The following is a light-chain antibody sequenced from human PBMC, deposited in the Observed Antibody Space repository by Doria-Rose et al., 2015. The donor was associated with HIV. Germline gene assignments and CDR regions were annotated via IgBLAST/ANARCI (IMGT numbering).Light chain of an antibody. Sequence: DIVMTQSPGTLSLSPGERATISHSASPSCSSTYLAWYQQKPGQSPSLLIYDGSTSATGIPDRFSASGSGTDFTLTINRLEPEDFALYYCHQYGTSWTFGQGTRVEI. J-gene: IGKJ1*01. CDR2: DGS. CDR3: HQYGTSWT. V-gene: IGKV3-20*01. CDR1: PSCSSTY.